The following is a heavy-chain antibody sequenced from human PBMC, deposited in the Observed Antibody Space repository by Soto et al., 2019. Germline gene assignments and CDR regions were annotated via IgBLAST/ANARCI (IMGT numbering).Heavy chain of an antibody. CDR1: GFTFSSYG. Sequence: PGGSLRLSCAASGFTFSSYGMHWVRQAPGKGLEWVAVISYDGSNKYYADSVKGRFTISRDNSKNTLYLQMNSLRAEDTAVYYCAKGGGIQLWSIGNLDYWGQGTLVTSPQ. J-gene: IGHJ4*02. CDR2: ISYDGSNK. CDR3: AKGGGIQLWSIGNLDY. D-gene: IGHD5-18*01. V-gene: IGHV3-30*18.